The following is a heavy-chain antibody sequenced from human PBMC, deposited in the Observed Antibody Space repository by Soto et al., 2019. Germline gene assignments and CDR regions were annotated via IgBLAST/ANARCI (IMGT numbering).Heavy chain of an antibody. J-gene: IGHJ6*02. CDR3: AKLAYDFWSGYRTVHYYCGMDV. Sequence: QVQLVESGGGVVQPGRSLRLSCAASGFTFSSYGMHWVRQAPGKGLEWVAVISYDGSNKYYADSVKGRFTISRDNSKNTLYLQMNSLRAEDTAVYYCAKLAYDFWSGYRTVHYYCGMDVWGQGTTVTVSS. CDR2: ISYDGSNK. D-gene: IGHD3-3*01. V-gene: IGHV3-30*18. CDR1: GFTFSSYG.